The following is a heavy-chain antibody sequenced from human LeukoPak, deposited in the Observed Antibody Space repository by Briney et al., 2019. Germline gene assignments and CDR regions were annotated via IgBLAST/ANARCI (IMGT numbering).Heavy chain of an antibody. V-gene: IGHV3-23*01. Sequence: GGSLRLSCAASGFAFSSYAVSWVRQAPGKGLEWVSGISASGGRTDYADSVKGRFAISRDNSKNTLYLQMNSLRAEDTAAYYCAKCSSGWYIMTWFDPWGQGTLVTVSS. CDR2: ISASGGRT. CDR3: AKCSSGWYIMTWFDP. J-gene: IGHJ5*02. CDR1: GFAFSSYA. D-gene: IGHD6-19*01.